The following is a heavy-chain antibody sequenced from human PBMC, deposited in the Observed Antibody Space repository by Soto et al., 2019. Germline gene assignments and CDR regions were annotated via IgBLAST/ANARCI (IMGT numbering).Heavy chain of an antibody. CDR1: GFTVSSFY. CDR2: ISSGGST. V-gene: IGHV3-66*01. D-gene: IGHD3-3*01. Sequence: ESGGGLVQPGGSLRLSCAASGFTVSSFYMTWVRQAPGKGLQWVAVISSGGSTYYADSVKGRFTISRDNSKNTLYLEMNSLGAEDTAVYYCARDTFGGAYDFLHGGQGTLVTVSS. CDR3: ARDTFGGAYDFLH. J-gene: IGHJ4*02.